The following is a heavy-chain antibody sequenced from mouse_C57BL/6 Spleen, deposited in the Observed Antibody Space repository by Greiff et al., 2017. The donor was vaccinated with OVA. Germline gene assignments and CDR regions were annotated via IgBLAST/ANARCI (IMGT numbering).Heavy chain of an antibody. CDR3: SWSGSSRDYAMDY. D-gene: IGHD1-1*01. CDR2: IDPANGNT. CDR1: GFNIKNTY. Sequence: VQLQQSVAELVRPGASVKLSCTASGFNIKNTYMHWVKQRPEQGLEWIGRIDPANGNTKYAPKFQGKATITADTSSNTAYLQLSSLTSEDTAIYYGSWSGSSRDYAMDYWGQGTSVTVSS. J-gene: IGHJ4*01. V-gene: IGHV14-3*01.